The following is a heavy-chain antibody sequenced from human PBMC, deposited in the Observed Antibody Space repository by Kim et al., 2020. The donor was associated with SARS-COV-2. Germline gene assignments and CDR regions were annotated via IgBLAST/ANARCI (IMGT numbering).Heavy chain of an antibody. CDR3: ARAPYSSSLQRGVIVVVITLDY. CDR2: IKQDGSEK. CDR1: GFTFSSYW. D-gene: IGHD3-22*01. Sequence: GGSLRLSCAASGFTFSSYWMSWVRQAPGKGLEWVANIKQDGSEKYYVDSVKGRFTISRDNAKNSLYLQMNSLRAEDTAVYYCARAPYSSSLQRGVIVVVITLDYWGQGTLVTVSS. V-gene: IGHV3-7*03. J-gene: IGHJ4*02.